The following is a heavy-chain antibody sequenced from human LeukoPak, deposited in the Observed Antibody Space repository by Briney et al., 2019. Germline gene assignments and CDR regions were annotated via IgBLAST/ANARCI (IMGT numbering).Heavy chain of an antibody. CDR2: IYYSEST. CDR3: ARVSGGSGWYYFDY. CDR1: GGSVSSGSYS. Sequence: SETLSLTCTVSGGSVSSGSYSWSWIRQPPGKGLEWIGYIYYSESTNYNPSLKSRVTISIDTSKNQFSLKPSSVTAADTAVYYCARVSGGSGWYYFDYWGQGTLVTVSS. D-gene: IGHD6-19*01. V-gene: IGHV4-61*01. J-gene: IGHJ4*02.